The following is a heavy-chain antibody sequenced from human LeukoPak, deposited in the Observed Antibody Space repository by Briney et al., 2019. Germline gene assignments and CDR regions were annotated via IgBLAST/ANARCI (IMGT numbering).Heavy chain of an antibody. CDR3: ARMSSSWYSWFDP. D-gene: IGHD6-13*01. V-gene: IGHV4-39*07. Sequence: SETLSLTCTVSGGSISSSRDYWGWIRQPPGKGLEWIGSFYYSGSTYYNPSLKSRVTMSVDTSKNQFSLKLSSVTAADTAVYYCARMSSSWYSWFDPWGQGTLVTVSS. CDR2: FYYSGST. J-gene: IGHJ5*02. CDR1: GGSISSSRDY.